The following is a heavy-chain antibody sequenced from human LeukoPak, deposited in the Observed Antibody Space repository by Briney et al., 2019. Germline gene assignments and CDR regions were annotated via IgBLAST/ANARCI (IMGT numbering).Heavy chain of an antibody. CDR1: GFTFGKYW. V-gene: IGHV3-48*02. D-gene: IGHD3-3*01. J-gene: IGHJ6*02. CDR2: ISSSSSTI. CDR3: ARDDFWSAHKYGMDV. Sequence: GGSLRLSCVASGFTFGKYWMNWVRQAPGKGLEWVSYISSSSSTIYYADSVKGRFTISRDNAKNSLYLQMNSLRDEDTAVYYCARDDFWSAHKYGMDVWGQGTTVTVSS.